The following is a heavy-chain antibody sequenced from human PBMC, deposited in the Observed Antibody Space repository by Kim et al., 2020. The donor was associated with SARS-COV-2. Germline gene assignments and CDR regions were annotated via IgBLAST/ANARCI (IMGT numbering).Heavy chain of an antibody. CDR1: GGSISSSSYY. D-gene: IGHD4-17*01. CDR2: IYYSGST. J-gene: IGHJ3*02. CDR3: ARPSTVTTFHDAFDI. Sequence: SETLSLTCTVSGGSISSSSYYWGWIRQPPGKGLEWIGSIYYSGSTYYNPSLKSRVTISVDTSKNQFSLKLSSVTAADTAVYYCARPSTVTTFHDAFDIWGQGTMVTVSS. V-gene: IGHV4-39*01.